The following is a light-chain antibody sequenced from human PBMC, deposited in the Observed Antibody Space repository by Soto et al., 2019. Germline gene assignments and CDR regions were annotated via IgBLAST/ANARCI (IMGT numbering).Light chain of an antibody. J-gene: IGKJ1*01. CDR1: QSVSSNY. CDR3: QQYGSSPST. CDR2: GAS. V-gene: IGKV3-20*01. Sequence: EIVMTQSPAPLSVSPGERATLSCRSSQSVSSNYITWYQQKPGQAPRRLIFGASSRATGIPDRFSGSGSGTDFTLTISRLEPEDVAVYYCQQYGSSPSTLGQGTKVDIK.